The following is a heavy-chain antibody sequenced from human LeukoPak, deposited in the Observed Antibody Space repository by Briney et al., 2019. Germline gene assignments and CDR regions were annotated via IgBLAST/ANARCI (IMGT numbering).Heavy chain of an antibody. CDR3: ARELTRLAIFTDY. CDR2: IKPNSGVT. D-gene: IGHD3-9*01. J-gene: IGHJ4*02. CDR1: GYTFTDFY. Sequence: SVKVSCKASGYTFTDFYIHWVRQAPGQGLEWMGRIKPNSGVTNYDQTFQGRVTMTRDTSINTAYMELSKLRSDDTAVYYCARELTRLAIFTDYWGQGTLVTVSS. V-gene: IGHV1-2*06.